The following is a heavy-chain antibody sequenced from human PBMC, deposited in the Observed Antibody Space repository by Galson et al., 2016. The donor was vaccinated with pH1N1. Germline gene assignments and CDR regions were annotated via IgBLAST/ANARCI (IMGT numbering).Heavy chain of an antibody. V-gene: IGHV5-51*01. J-gene: IGHJ6*03. CDR3: ARHVALDPPVEYYYIDV. D-gene: IGHD1-1*01. CDR1: GYGFPTSW. CDR2: IQLYDPDT. Sequence: QSGAEVKKPGESLKNSCKGSGYGFPTSWIRWVRQMPGKGLEWVGGIQLYDPDTRYSPSFQGQVTISADKSIRTTYLQWSSLKASDTAIYYCARHVALDPPVEYYYIDVWGKGTTVIVSS.